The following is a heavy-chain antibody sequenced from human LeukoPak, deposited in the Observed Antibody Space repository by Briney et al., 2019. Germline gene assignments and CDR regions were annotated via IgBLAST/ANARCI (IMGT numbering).Heavy chain of an antibody. CDR3: AKDFGRDSGFFDF. D-gene: IGHD3-10*01. CDR1: GFTFSNYA. Sequence: GGSPRLSCVASGFTFSNYAMNWVRQVPRKGLEWVSRITDSGSSTYYADSVKGRFTISRDNSKNTLYLQMTSLRAEDTAIYYCAKDFGRDSGFFDFWGQGAPVTVSS. CDR2: ITDSGSST. V-gene: IGHV3-23*01. J-gene: IGHJ4*03.